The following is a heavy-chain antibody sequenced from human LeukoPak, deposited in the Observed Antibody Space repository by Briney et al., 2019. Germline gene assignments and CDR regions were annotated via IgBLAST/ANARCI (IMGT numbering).Heavy chain of an antibody. V-gene: IGHV1-24*01. CDR3: ATMTCSGGSCYEVDAFDI. J-gene: IGHJ3*02. CDR1: GYTLTELS. CDR2: FDPEDGET. Sequence: ASAKVSCKVSGYTLTELSMHWVRQAPGKGLEWMGGFDPEDGETIYAQKFQGRVTMTEDTSTDTAYMELSSLRSEDTAVYYCATMTCSGGSCYEVDAFDIWGQGTMVTVSS. D-gene: IGHD2-15*01.